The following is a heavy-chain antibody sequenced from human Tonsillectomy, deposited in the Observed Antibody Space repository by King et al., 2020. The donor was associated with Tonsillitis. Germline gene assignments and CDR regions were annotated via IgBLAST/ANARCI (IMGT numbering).Heavy chain of an antibody. Sequence: VQLVESGGGLVQPGGSLRLSCAASGITFTSYVMSWVRQAPGKGLEWVSGISGSGGSTYYADYVKGCFTISRDNSKDTLYLQMSSLRAEDTAVYYCARDHHQGECSYLYYYYYMDVWGKGTTVTVSS. CDR3: ARDHHQGECSYLYYYYYMDV. CDR1: GITFTSYV. CDR2: ISGSGGST. D-gene: IGHD1-26*01. J-gene: IGHJ6*03. V-gene: IGHV3-23*04.